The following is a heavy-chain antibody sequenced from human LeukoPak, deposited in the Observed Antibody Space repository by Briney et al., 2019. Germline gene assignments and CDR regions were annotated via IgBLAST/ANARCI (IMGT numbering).Heavy chain of an antibody. Sequence: GGSLGLPCAASGFSVSSSYISWVRQAPGKGLEWVSAIYSGGTTYYADSVKGRFTISRDNSKNMLYLLMNYLRAEDTAMYHCTRQTGESTNFDNWGQGTLVTVSP. D-gene: IGHD2-2*01. CDR3: TRQTGESTNFDN. CDR1: GFSVSSSY. V-gene: IGHV3-53*01. J-gene: IGHJ4*02. CDR2: IYSGGTT.